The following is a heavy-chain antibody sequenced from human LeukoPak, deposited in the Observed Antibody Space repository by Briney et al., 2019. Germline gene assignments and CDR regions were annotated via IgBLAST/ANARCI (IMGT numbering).Heavy chain of an antibody. CDR2: INHSGST. D-gene: IGHD4-17*01. V-gene: IGHV4-34*01. CDR1: GGSFSGYY. CDR3: ARGLSTVTKRLYYFDY. J-gene: IGHJ4*02. Sequence: SETLSLTCAVYGGSFSGYYWSWIRQPPGKGLEWIGEINHSGSTNYNPPLKSRVTISVDTSKNQFSLKLSSVTAADTAVYYCARGLSTVTKRLYYFDYWGQGTLVTVSS.